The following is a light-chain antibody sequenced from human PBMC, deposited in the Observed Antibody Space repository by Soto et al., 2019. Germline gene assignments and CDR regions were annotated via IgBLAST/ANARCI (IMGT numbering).Light chain of an antibody. CDR2: DTS. Sequence: DIQMTQSPSSLSASVGDRVIITCRASQDIRNDLGWYQQTPGEAPKRLIYDTSRLQSGVPSRFSGSGSGTEFTLTISSLQPDDFATYYCQHYNSYSEAFGQGTKVDIK. CDR3: QHYNSYSEA. CDR1: QDIRND. V-gene: IGKV1-17*01. J-gene: IGKJ1*01.